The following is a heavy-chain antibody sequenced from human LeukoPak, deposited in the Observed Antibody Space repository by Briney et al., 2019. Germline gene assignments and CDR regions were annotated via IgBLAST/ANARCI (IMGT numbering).Heavy chain of an antibody. V-gene: IGHV1-46*01. Sequence: ASVTVSCKASGYTFTSYYMHWVRQVPGQGLEWMGIINPSGGSTSYAQKFQGRVTMTRDTSISTAYMELSRLRSDDTAVYYCARMGGDAFDIWGQGTMVTGSS. CDR1: GYTFTSYY. CDR3: ARMGGDAFDI. J-gene: IGHJ3*02. D-gene: IGHD1-26*01. CDR2: INPSGGST.